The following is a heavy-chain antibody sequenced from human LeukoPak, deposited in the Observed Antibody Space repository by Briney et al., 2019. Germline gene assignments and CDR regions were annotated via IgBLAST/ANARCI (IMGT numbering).Heavy chain of an antibody. CDR2: INHSGST. CDR1: GGFFSGYY. V-gene: IGHV4-34*01. Sequence: SETLSLTCAVYGGFFSGYYWSWIRQPPGKGLEWIGEINHSGSTNYNPSLKSRVTISVDTSKNQFSLKLSSVTAADTAVYYCARGARTPSGYGSRTAGRANWFDPWGQGTPVTVSS. CDR3: ARGARTPSGYGSRTAGRANWFDP. J-gene: IGHJ5*02. D-gene: IGHD5-12*01.